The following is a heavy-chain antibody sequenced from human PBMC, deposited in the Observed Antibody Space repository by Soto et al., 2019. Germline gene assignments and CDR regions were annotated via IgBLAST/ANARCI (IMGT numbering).Heavy chain of an antibody. Sequence: SETLSLTCTVSGDSLNIGGYYWTWIRQHPGKGLEWMGYIYYTGKTYYNPSLESRLTMSVDKSRNEFSLKLTSVTAADTAIYYCARKAWVRFDYWGQGALVTVSS. J-gene: IGHJ4*02. V-gene: IGHV4-31*03. CDR3: ARKAWVRFDY. CDR1: GDSLNIGGYY. CDR2: IYYTGKT. D-gene: IGHD7-27*01.